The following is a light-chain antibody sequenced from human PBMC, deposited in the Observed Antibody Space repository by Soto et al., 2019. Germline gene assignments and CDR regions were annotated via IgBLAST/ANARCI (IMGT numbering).Light chain of an antibody. CDR2: GAS. J-gene: IGKJ4*01. CDR1: QSVXXX. Sequence: EIVMTQSPATLSVSPGERATLSCRASQSVXXXXAWYQQKPCQAPRLLIYGASTRATGIPARFSGSGSGTXXXXXXXXXXXXXXAVYYCQQYNNWPPLTFGGGTKVEIK. V-gene: IGKV3-15*01. CDR3: QQYNNWPPLT.